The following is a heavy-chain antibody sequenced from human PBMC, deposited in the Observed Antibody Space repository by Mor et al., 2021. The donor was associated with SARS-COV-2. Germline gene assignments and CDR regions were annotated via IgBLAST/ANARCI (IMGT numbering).Heavy chain of an antibody. J-gene: IGHJ5*02. D-gene: IGHD4-17*01. CDR2: T. V-gene: IGHV4-39*01. Sequence: TYYNPSLKRRVTISVDTSKNQFSLKLSSVTAADTAIYHCARSYNDYGNYFGEQWFDPWGQGTLVTVS. CDR3: ARSYNDYGNYFGEQWFDP.